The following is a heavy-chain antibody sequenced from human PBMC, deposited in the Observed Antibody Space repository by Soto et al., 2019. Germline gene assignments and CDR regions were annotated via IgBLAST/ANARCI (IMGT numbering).Heavy chain of an antibody. J-gene: IGHJ6*02. CDR1: GYTFTSYG. Sequence: GASVKVSCKASGYTFTSYGISWVRQAPGQGLEWMGWISAYNGNTNYAQKLQGRVTMTTDTSTSTAYMELRSLRSDDTAVYYCARDLRVTAARYYYYYGMDAWGQGTTVTVSS. CDR3: ARDLRVTAARYYYYYGMDA. D-gene: IGHD6-6*01. V-gene: IGHV1-18*04. CDR2: ISAYNGNT.